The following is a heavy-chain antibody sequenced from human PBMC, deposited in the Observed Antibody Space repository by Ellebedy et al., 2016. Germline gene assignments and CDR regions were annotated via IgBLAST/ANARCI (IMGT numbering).Heavy chain of an antibody. CDR2: ISAYNGNT. Sequence: ASVKVSCKASGYTFTSYGISWVRQAPGQGLEWMGWISAYNGNTNYAQKLQGRVTMTRDTSTSTVYMELTSLRSEDTAVYYCARGGSGTDWYFDLWGRGTLVTVPS. D-gene: IGHD6-13*01. CDR3: ARGGSGTDWYFDL. V-gene: IGHV1-18*01. CDR1: GYTFTSYG. J-gene: IGHJ2*01.